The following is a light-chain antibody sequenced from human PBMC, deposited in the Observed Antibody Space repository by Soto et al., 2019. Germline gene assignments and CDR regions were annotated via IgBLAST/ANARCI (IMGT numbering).Light chain of an antibody. V-gene: IGLV2-8*01. Sequence: QSALTQPPSASGSPGQSVTISCTGTSSDVGGYNYVSWYQQHPGKAPKLMIYEVSKRPSGVPDRFSGSKSGNTASLTVSGLQAEDEADYYCSSYAGSFGVFGTGTKLTVL. CDR2: EVS. J-gene: IGLJ1*01. CDR3: SSYAGSFGV. CDR1: SSDVGGYNY.